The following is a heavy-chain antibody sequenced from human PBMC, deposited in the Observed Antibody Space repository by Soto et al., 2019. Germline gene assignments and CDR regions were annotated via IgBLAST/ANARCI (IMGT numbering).Heavy chain of an antibody. D-gene: IGHD6-13*01. Sequence: GEALKISCKCSGYSFKSYWIVWVRHMLGKGLESMGIMYPGDSDTRYSPSFQGQVTISADKSTSTAYLQWSSLKASDTAMYYCGRSRAAPEPIDFWGQGTLVTVSS. V-gene: IGHV5-51*01. CDR3: GRSRAAPEPIDF. CDR2: MYPGDSDT. J-gene: IGHJ4*02. CDR1: GYSFKSYW.